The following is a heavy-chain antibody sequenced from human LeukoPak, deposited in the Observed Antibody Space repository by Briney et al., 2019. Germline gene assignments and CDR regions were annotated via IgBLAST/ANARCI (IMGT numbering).Heavy chain of an antibody. CDR2: IYPGDSDT. Sequence: GESLKISCKGSGYSFTRYWIGWVRQMPGKGLEWMGIIYPGDSDTRYRPSFQGQVIISTDKSISTAYLQWSSLKASDTAIYYCARRPSREVLGDAFDMWGQGTMVIVSS. J-gene: IGHJ3*02. CDR1: GYSFTRYW. V-gene: IGHV5-51*01. D-gene: IGHD1-26*01. CDR3: ARRPSREVLGDAFDM.